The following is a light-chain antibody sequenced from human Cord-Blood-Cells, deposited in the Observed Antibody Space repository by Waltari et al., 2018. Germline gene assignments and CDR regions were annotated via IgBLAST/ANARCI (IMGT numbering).Light chain of an antibody. CDR1: QSVLYSSNNKNY. J-gene: IGKJ2*01. V-gene: IGKV4-1*01. Sequence: DIVMTQSPDSLAVSLGERATINCKSSQSVLYSSNNKNYLAWYQQKPGQPPKLLIYWASTRESGVPARFSGSGSGTDFTLTIISLQAEDVAVYYCQQYYSTPYTFGQGTKLEIK. CDR3: QQYYSTPYT. CDR2: WAS.